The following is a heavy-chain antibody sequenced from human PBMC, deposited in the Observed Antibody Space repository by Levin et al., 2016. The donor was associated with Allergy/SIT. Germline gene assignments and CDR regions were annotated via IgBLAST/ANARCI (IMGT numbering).Heavy chain of an antibody. Sequence: GGSLRLSCAASGFTFSSYGMHWVRQAPGKGLEWVAVIWYDGSNKYYADSVKGRFTISRDNSKNTLDLQMNSLRADDTAVYYCALCSYGKFDYWGQGTLVTVSS. D-gene: IGHD5-18*01. CDR2: IWYDGSNK. CDR3: ALCSYGKFDY. CDR1: GFTFSSYG. J-gene: IGHJ4*02. V-gene: IGHV3-33*01.